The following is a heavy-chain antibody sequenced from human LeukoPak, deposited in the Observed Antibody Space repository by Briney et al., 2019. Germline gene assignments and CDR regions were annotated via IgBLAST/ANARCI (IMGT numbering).Heavy chain of an antibody. V-gene: IGHV4-4*02. CDR1: GGPISRTNW. D-gene: IGHD1-26*01. CDR2: FSLSERT. Sequence: PAETLSLTCDVSGGPISRTNWWSWVRQSPGQGLEWIGEFSLSERTNYNPSLQSRVTMSLDESKNQLSLDLASVTAADTAVYYCSRESGAFSPFGYWGQETLVTVHS. J-gene: IGHJ4*02. CDR3: SRESGAFSPFGY.